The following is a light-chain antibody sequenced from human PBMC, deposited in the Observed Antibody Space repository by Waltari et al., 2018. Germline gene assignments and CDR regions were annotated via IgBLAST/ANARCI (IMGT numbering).Light chain of an antibody. CDR1: QSISTN. CDR3: QHYDHGPPIT. CDR2: GAS. J-gene: IGKJ5*01. V-gene: IGKV3D-15*01. Sequence: DIVMTQSPAPRSVSPGERATLSCRASQSISTNLAWYQQKPGQAPRLLIYGASIRATGIQARFSGSGSGTEFTLTISSLQSEDFAVYYCQHYDHGPPITFGQGTRLEIK.